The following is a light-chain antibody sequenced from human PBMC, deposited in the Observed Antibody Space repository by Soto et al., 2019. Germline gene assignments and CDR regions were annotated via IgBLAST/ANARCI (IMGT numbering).Light chain of an antibody. CDR2: GAS. CDR3: QQYGSSPIT. CDR1: QSVMSNY. J-gene: IGKJ5*01. Sequence: EVVLTQSPGSLSLSPGERATLSCRASQSVMSNYLSRYQQKPGQPPRLLIYGASSRATGIPDRFSGSGSGTDFTLTISRLEPEDFAVYYCQQYGSSPITFGQGTRLEIK. V-gene: IGKV3-20*01.